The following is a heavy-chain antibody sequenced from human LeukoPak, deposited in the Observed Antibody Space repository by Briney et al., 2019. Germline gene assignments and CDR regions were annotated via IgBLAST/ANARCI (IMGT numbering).Heavy chain of an antibody. V-gene: IGHV1-2*02. Sequence: GASVKVSCKASRYIFTDQYIHWVRQAPGQPLECMGWINPQTGGTSYTQRFQGRVTMTRDTSISTAYMDLSSLRSDDTALYFCARDSSFRPFDHSGQGTLVTVSS. CDR2: INPQTGGT. D-gene: IGHD2-2*01. CDR3: ARDSSFRPFDH. CDR1: RYIFTDQY. J-gene: IGHJ4*02.